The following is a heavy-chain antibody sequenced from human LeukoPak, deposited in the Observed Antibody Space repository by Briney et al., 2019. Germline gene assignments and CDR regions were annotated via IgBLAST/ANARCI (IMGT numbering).Heavy chain of an antibody. CDR2: ISYDGSNK. CDR3: ARDGATYYDFWSGYGAPSGY. V-gene: IGHV3-30-3*01. CDR1: GFTFSSYA. J-gene: IGHJ4*02. D-gene: IGHD3-3*01. Sequence: SGGSLRLSCAASGFTFSSYAMHWVRQAPGKGLEWVAVISYDGSNKYYADSVKGRFTISRDNSKNTLYLQMNSLRAEDTAVYYCARDGATYYDFWSGYGAPSGYWGQGTLVTVSS.